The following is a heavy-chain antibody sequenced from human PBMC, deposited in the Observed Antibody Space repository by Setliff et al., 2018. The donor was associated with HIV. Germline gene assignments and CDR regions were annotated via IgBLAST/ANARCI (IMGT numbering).Heavy chain of an antibody. J-gene: IGHJ6*02. CDR2: INWNGGST. V-gene: IGHV3-20*04. CDR1: GFTFDDYG. CDR3: AKDTYSTGWYTTDFYYYGMEV. D-gene: IGHD6-19*01. Sequence: PGGSLRLSCAASGFTFDDYGMSWVRQAPGKGLEWVSGINWNGGSTGYADSVKGRFTISRHNTKNSLHLQMNSLRAEDTALYYCAKDTYSTGWYTTDFYYYGMEVWGQGTTVTVSS.